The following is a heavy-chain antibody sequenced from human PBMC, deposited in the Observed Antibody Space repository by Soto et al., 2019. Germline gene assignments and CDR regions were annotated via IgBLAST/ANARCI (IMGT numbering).Heavy chain of an antibody. Sequence: GGSPRLSCAASGFTFSSYGMHWVRQAPGKGLEWVAVIWYDGSNKYYADSVKGRFTISRDNSKNTLYLQMNSLRAEDTAVYYCARDRIAAAGTVYYYYYGMDVWGQGTRSPSP. CDR1: GFTFSSYG. CDR2: IWYDGSNK. CDR3: ARDRIAAAGTVYYYYYGMDV. J-gene: IGHJ6*02. V-gene: IGHV3-33*01. D-gene: IGHD6-13*01.